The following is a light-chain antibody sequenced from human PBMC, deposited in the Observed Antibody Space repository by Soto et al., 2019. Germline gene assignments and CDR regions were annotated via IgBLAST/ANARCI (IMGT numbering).Light chain of an antibody. V-gene: IGKV3-11*01. Sequence: EIVSTQSPATLSLSPGERATLSCRASQSVSSYLAWYQQKPGQAPRLLIYDASKRATGIPGRFSGSGSGTDFTLTISSLETEHSAVYYCQQRSNWRHTFGQGTKLEIK. CDR3: QQRSNWRHT. CDR2: DAS. J-gene: IGKJ2*01. CDR1: QSVSSY.